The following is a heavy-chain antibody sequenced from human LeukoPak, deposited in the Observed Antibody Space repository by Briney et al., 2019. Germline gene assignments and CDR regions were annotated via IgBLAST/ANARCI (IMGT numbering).Heavy chain of an antibody. CDR3: ASRDMKAGDYYYYGMDV. J-gene: IGHJ6*02. CDR1: GFTFSSYG. D-gene: IGHD6-13*01. Sequence: PGGSLRLSCAASGFTFSSYGMHWVRQAPGKGLEWVAVISYDGSNKYYADSVKGRFTISRDNSKNTLYLQMNSLRAEDTAVYYCASRDMKAGDYYYYGMDVWGQGTTVTVSS. V-gene: IGHV3-30*03. CDR2: ISYDGSNK.